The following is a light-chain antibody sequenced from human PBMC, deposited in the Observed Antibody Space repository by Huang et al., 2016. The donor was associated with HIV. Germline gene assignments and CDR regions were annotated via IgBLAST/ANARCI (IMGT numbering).Light chain of an antibody. V-gene: IGKV3-20*01. Sequence: EIVLTQFPGTLSLSPGERATVSCGASQSVSSSYLAWYQQKPVQAPTLLIYGASNRATDLPDRFSGSWSVTDFTLTISRLEPEDFSVYYCQQYGSSAYTFGQGTKLEIK. CDR1: QSVSSSY. CDR2: GAS. CDR3: QQYGSSAYT. J-gene: IGKJ2*01.